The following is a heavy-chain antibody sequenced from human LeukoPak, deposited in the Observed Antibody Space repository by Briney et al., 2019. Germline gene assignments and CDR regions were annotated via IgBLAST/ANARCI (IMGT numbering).Heavy chain of an antibody. D-gene: IGHD6-19*01. CDR2: IYYSGST. Sequence: SETLSLTCTVSGGSISSSSYYWGWIRQPPGKGLEWIGSIYYSGSTYYNPSLKSRVTISVDTSKNQFSLKLSSVNGGDTVVYYCAGQGIAGARLVRWGQGTLVTVSS. J-gene: IGHJ4*02. V-gene: IGHV4-39*01. CDR3: AGQGIAGARLVR. CDR1: GGSISSSSYY.